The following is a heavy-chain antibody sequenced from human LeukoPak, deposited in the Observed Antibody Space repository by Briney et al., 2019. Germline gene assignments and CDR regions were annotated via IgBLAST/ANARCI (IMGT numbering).Heavy chain of an antibody. Sequence: SETLSLTCAVYGGSFSGYYWSWIRQPPGKGLEWIGEINHSGSTNYNPSLKSRVTISVDTSKNQFSLKLSSVTAADTAVYYCARGLIYVWGSCYFDYWGQGTLVTVSS. J-gene: IGHJ4*02. V-gene: IGHV4-34*01. CDR1: GGSFSGYY. CDR3: ARGLIYVWGSCYFDY. D-gene: IGHD3-16*01. CDR2: INHSGST.